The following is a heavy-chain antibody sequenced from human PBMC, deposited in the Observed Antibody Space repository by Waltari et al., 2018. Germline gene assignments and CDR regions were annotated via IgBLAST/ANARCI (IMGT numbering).Heavy chain of an antibody. Sequence: EVQLVESGGGLIQPGGSVRLSCAACGFPVSSYYMSWVRQAPGKGLEWVSVMYNDGSTYYADSVKGRCTISRDNSKNTLYLQMNSLRAEDTAVYYCAKTKSNYFDFWGQGTLVTVSS. J-gene: IGHJ4*02. CDR3: AKTKSNYFDF. D-gene: IGHD4-4*01. CDR2: MYNDGST. V-gene: IGHV3-53*01. CDR1: GFPVSSYY.